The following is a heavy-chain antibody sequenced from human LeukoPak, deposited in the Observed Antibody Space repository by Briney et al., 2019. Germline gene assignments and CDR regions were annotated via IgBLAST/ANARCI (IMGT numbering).Heavy chain of an antibody. CDR1: GGPFSGYS. D-gene: IGHD5-12*01. V-gene: IGHV4-34*01. CDR2: VNHSGST. Sequence: SETLSLTCAVHGGPFSGYSWNWIRQPPGMGLEWIGEVNHSGSTNYNPSLKSRVAIPVDTAKNQFSLKLSSVTAADTSVYYCARGGYSGYRSRFDYWGQGTLVTVSS. J-gene: IGHJ4*02. CDR3: ARGGYSGYRSRFDY.